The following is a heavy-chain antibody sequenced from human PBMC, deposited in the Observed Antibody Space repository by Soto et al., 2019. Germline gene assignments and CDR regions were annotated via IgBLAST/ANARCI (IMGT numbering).Heavy chain of an antibody. D-gene: IGHD6-25*01. J-gene: IGHJ4*02. CDR2: ISGSGGST. V-gene: IGHV3-23*01. CDR1: GFTFSSYA. CDR3: AKDLSVIAAAGDYFDY. Sequence: PGGSLRLSCAASGFTFSSYAMSWVRQAPGKGLEWVSAISGSGGSTYYADSVKGRFTISRDNSKNTLYLQMNSLRAEDTAVYYCAKDLSVIAAAGDYFDYWGQGSLVTVSS.